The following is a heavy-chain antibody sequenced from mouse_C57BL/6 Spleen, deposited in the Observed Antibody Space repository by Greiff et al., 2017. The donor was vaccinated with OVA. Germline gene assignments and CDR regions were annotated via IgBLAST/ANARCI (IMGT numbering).Heavy chain of an antibody. CDR1: GYTFTSYW. CDR2: IDPSDSET. D-gene: IGHD2-14*01. J-gene: IGHJ1*03. Sequence: QVQLQQPGAELVRPGSSVKLSCKASGYTFTSYWMQWVKQRPIQGLEWIGNIDPSDSETHYNQKFKDKATLTVDKSSSTAYMQLSSLTSEDSAVYYCARSYDGTDWYFDDWGKGTTVTVSS. CDR3: ARSYDGTDWYFDD. V-gene: IGHV1-52*01.